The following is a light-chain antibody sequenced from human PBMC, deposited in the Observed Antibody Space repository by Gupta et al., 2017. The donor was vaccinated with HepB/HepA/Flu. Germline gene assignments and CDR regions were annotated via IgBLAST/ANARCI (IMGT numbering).Light chain of an antibody. J-gene: IGLJ1*01. V-gene: IGLV2-14*03. Sequence: SWHQHYPGKAPKLIIYDVNNRPSGISDRFSGSKSGSTASLIISGLQADDEADYYCSSYASSDTYVFGSGTKVTV. CDR3: SSYASSDTYV. CDR2: DVN.